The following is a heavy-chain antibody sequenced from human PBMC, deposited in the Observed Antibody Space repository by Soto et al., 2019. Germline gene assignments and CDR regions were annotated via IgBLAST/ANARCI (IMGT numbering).Heavy chain of an antibody. CDR1: GFTFSTHA. Sequence: PGGSLRLSCAAAGFTFSTHAMHWVRQAPGKGLEWVAFIWSDGSNKYYADSVKGRATISRDNSKRTADLQMNSLRAEDTAVYYCARDPPGTAWAFDYWGQGPLVNVSP. CDR3: ARDPPGTAWAFDY. CDR2: IWSDGSNK. J-gene: IGHJ4*02. D-gene: IGHD2-21*02. V-gene: IGHV3-33*01.